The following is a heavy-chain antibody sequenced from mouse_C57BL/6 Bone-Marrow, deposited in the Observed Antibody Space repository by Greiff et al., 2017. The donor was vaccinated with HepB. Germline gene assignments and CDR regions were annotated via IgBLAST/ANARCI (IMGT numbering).Heavy chain of an antibody. J-gene: IGHJ2*01. CDR2: SRNKANDYTT. CDR1: GFTFSDFY. CDR3: ARDRDDY. D-gene: IGHD3-3*01. Sequence: EVKLVESGGGLVQSGRSLRLSCATSGFTFSDFYMEWVRQAPGKGLEWIAASRNKANDYTTEYSASVKGRFIVSRDTSQSILYLQMNALRAEDTAIYYCARDRDDYWGQGTTLTVSS. V-gene: IGHV7-1*01.